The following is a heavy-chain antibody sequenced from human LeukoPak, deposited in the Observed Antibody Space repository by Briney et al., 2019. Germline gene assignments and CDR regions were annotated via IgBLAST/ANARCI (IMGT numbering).Heavy chain of an antibody. CDR2: FYYSGST. Sequence: KASETLSLTCSVSGGSITRYYWSWIRQSPGKGLEWIGYFYYSGSTKYNPSLKSRVTISVDTSKNQFSLKLSSVTAADTAVYYCAREGKYCSSTSCHGNGYWGQGTLVTVSS. J-gene: IGHJ4*02. D-gene: IGHD2-2*01. V-gene: IGHV4-59*12. CDR3: AREGKYCSSTSCHGNGY. CDR1: GGSITRYY.